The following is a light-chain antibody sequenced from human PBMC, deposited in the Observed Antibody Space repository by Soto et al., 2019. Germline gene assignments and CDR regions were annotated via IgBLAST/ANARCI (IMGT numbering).Light chain of an antibody. CDR3: SSYTSSSTPHV. CDR2: EVS. Sequence: QSALTQPASVSGSPGQSITISCTGTSSDVGGHNYVSWYQQHPGKAPKLMIYEVSNRPSGVSNRFSGSKSGNTASLTISGLQAEDEADYYCSSYTSSSTPHVFGTGTKVTVL. V-gene: IGLV2-14*01. CDR1: SSDVGGHNY. J-gene: IGLJ1*01.